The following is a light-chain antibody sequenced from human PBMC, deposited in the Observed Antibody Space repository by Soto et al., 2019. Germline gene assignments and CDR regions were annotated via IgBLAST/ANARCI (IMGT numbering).Light chain of an antibody. CDR2: GNS. CDR1: SSNIGAGYD. V-gene: IGLV1-40*01. CDR3: QSYDRSLSGYVV. J-gene: IGLJ2*01. Sequence: QSVLTQPPSVSGAAGRRVTISCTGGSSNIGAGYDVHWYQQLPGTAPKLLIYGNSNRPSGVPDRFSGSKSGTSASLAITGLQAEDEADNYCQSYDRSLSGYVVFGGGTKLTV.